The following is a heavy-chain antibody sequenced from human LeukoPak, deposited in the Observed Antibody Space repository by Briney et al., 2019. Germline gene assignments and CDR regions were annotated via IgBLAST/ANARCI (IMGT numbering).Heavy chain of an antibody. D-gene: IGHD2-15*01. J-gene: IGHJ4*02. CDR1: GFTFYSYW. Sequence: GGSLRLSCAAYGFTFYSYWMSWIRQAPGKGLEWVANIKRDGSEKFYVDSVKGRFTISRDNAKNSLYLQMNSLSAEDTAVYYCAEGGGVYWGQGTLVTVSS. V-gene: IGHV3-7*03. CDR2: IKRDGSEK. CDR3: AEGGGVY.